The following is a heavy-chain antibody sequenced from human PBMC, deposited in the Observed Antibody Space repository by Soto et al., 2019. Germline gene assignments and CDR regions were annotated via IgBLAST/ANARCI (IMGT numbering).Heavy chain of an antibody. Sequence: QVQLVQSGAEVKKPGASVKVSCKASGFTFTSYYMHWVRLAPGQGLEWMGWINPDSGVTYYPHKFQDRVTMTRDTSISTAYMELSSLTSDDTALYYCARDRGVRDVWGQGTTVIVSS. J-gene: IGHJ6*02. CDR1: GFTFTSYY. CDR2: INPDSGVT. D-gene: IGHD2-8*01. CDR3: ARDRGVRDV. V-gene: IGHV1-2*02.